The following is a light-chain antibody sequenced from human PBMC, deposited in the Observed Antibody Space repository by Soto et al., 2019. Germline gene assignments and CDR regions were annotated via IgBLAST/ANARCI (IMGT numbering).Light chain of an antibody. V-gene: IGKV3-11*01. Sequence: EIVLTQSPATLSLSPGERATLSCRASQSVSSYLAWYQHKPGQAPRLLIYDASNRATGIPARFSGSGSGTDFTLTISSLEPEDFAIYYCQQRSNLPRTFGQGTRVEIK. CDR2: DAS. CDR1: QSVSSY. CDR3: QQRSNLPRT. J-gene: IGKJ1*01.